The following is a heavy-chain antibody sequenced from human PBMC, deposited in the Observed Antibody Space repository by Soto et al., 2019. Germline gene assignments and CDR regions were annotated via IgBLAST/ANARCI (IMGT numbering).Heavy chain of an antibody. CDR3: AKENPTYDFWSGYSSLEY. Sequence: WGSLRLSCAASGFTFSSYGMHWVRQAPGKGLEWVAVISYYVSNKYYADSVKGRFTISRDNSKNTLYLQMNSLRAEDTAVYYCAKENPTYDFWSGYSSLEYWGQGTLVIVSS. CDR2: ISYYVSNK. D-gene: IGHD3-3*01. CDR1: GFTFSSYG. J-gene: IGHJ4*02. V-gene: IGHV3-30*18.